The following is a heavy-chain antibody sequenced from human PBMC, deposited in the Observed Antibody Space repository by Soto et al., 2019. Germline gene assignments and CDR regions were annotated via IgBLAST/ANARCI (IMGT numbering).Heavy chain of an antibody. V-gene: IGHV4-61*01. CDR3: ARYRDYGDYGYFDS. D-gene: IGHD4-17*01. CDR1: GSSVSGGIYY. Sequence: KAXETLSLTCTVSGSSVSGGIYYWTWIRQPPGKGLEWIGYIYHRETTNYNASLRSRVTISVDTSKNQFSLRLTSVTAADTAVYYCARYRDYGDYGYFDSWGQGTLVTVSS. J-gene: IGHJ4*02. CDR2: IYHRETT.